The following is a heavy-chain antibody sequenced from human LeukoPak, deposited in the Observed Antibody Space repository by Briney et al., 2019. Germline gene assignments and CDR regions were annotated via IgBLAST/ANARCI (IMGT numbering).Heavy chain of an antibody. CDR2: INPNSGGT. CDR3: ARVCEGVGAKGYYYYGMDV. D-gene: IGHD1-26*01. Sequence: GASVKVSCKASGYTFTGYYMHWVRQAPGQGLEWMGWINPNSGGTNYAQTFQGRVTMTRDTSISTAYMELSRLRSDDTAVYYCARVCEGVGAKGYYYYGMDVWGQGTTVTVSS. J-gene: IGHJ6*02. CDR1: GYTFTGYY. V-gene: IGHV1-2*02.